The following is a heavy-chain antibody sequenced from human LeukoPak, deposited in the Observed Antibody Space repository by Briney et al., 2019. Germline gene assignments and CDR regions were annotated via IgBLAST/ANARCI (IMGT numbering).Heavy chain of an antibody. CDR2: NNPSGGST. Sequence: APLTVSLTGSGYTLNKVYIYWVRQAPGQRRWWVGKNNPSGGSTSYAQKFQGRVTMTRDTSTSTVYMELSSLRSEDTAMYYCARGVYDSSSYRHNWFDPWGQGTLVTVPS. D-gene: IGHD3-22*01. CDR1: GYTLNKVY. J-gene: IGHJ5*02. CDR3: ARGVYDSSSYRHNWFDP. V-gene: IGHV1-46*02.